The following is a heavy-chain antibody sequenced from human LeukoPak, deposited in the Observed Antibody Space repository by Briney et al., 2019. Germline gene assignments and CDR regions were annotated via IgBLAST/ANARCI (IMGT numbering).Heavy chain of an antibody. J-gene: IGHJ4*02. Sequence: GGSLRLSCAASGFTFSSYGMHWVRQAPGKGLEWVAVIWYGGSNKYYADSVKGRFTISRDNSKNTLYLQMNSLRAEDTAVYYCAKENPRSYFDYWGQGTLVTVS. CDR3: AKENPRSYFDY. CDR1: GFTFSSYG. CDR2: IWYGGSNK. V-gene: IGHV3-30*02.